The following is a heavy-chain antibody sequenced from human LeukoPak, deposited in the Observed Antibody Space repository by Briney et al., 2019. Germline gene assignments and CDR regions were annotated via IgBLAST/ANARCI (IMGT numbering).Heavy chain of an antibody. Sequence: SETLSLTCTVSGGSISSYYWSWIRQPPGKGLEWIGYINYSGSTNYNPSLKSRVTISVDTSKNQFSLKLSSVTAADTAVYYCARDRVVGATDYYYYMDVWGKGTTVTVSS. D-gene: IGHD1-26*01. CDR3: ARDRVVGATDYYYYMDV. J-gene: IGHJ6*03. V-gene: IGHV4-59*01. CDR1: GGSISSYY. CDR2: INYSGST.